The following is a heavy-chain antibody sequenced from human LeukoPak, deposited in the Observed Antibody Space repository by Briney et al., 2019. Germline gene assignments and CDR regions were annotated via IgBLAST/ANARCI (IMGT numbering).Heavy chain of an antibody. J-gene: IGHJ4*02. Sequence: PGGSLRLSCTTSGFNFNNAWMNWVRQAPGKGLEWVGRIKSRTDGGTTVYSAPVKGRFTISRDDSKSTLYLQMNSLRAEDTAVYYCARDGDGEIDYWGQGTLVTVSS. D-gene: IGHD2-21*02. CDR2: IKSRTDGGTT. V-gene: IGHV3-15*07. CDR1: GFNFNNAW. CDR3: ARDGDGEIDY.